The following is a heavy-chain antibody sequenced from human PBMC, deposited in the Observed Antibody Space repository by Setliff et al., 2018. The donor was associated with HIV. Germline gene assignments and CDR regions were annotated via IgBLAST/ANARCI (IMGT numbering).Heavy chain of an antibody. CDR3: ARALMDIAMATPPRRYYFDY. CDR2: IYYSGST. Sequence: PSETLSLTCTVSGGSISSGGYYWSWIRQHPGKGLEWIGYIYYSGSTYYNPSLKSRVTISVDTSKNQFSLKLSSVTAADTAVYYCARALMDIAMATPPRRYYFDYWGQGTLVTVSS. V-gene: IGHV4-31*03. D-gene: IGHD5-18*01. J-gene: IGHJ4*02. CDR1: GGSISSGGYY.